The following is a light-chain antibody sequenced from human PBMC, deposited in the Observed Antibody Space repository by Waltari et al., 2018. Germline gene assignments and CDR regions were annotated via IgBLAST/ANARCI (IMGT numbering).Light chain of an antibody. CDR3: QQRNDWPLT. J-gene: IGKJ4*01. Sequence: EILLTQSPGTLSLSPGERATLSCRASQNVGKNYLGWYQQRPGQPPRLLIFGASNRATGIPDRFSGSGSGTDFTLTISSLESEDFAFYYCQQRNDWPLTFGGGTKVEIK. V-gene: IGKV3D-20*02. CDR2: GAS. CDR1: QNVGKNY.